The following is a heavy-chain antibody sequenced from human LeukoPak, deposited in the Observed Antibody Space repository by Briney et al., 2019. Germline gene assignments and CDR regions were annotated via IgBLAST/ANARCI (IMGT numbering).Heavy chain of an antibody. D-gene: IGHD1-26*01. CDR3: ARDGGSYLVDHDAFDI. J-gene: IGHJ3*02. CDR2: ISSSSSYI. Sequence: PGGSLRLSCVASGFTFSSYSMNWVRQAPGKGLEWVSSISSSSSYIYYADSVKGRFTISRDNAKNSLYLQMNSLRAEDTAVYYCARDGGSYLVDHDAFDIWGQGTMVTVSS. CDR1: GFTFSSYS. V-gene: IGHV3-21*01.